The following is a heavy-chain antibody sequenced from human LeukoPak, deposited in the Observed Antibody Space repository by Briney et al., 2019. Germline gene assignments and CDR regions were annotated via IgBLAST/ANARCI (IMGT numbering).Heavy chain of an antibody. J-gene: IGHJ4*02. V-gene: IGHV3-23*01. CDR3: ARRAEYCGGDCLDY. D-gene: IGHD2-21*01. CDR2: ISGSGGST. Sequence: PEGSLRLSCAASGFTFSSYAMSWVRQAPGKGLEWVSAISGSGGSTYYADSVKGRFTISRDNSKNTLYLQMNSLRAEDTAVYYCARRAEYCGGDCLDYWGQGTLVTVSS. CDR1: GFTFSSYA.